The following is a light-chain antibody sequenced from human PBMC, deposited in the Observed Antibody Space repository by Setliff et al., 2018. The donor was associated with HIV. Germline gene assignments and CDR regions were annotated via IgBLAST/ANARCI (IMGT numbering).Light chain of an antibody. J-gene: IGLJ1*01. Sequence: QPVLAQPASVSGSPGQSITISCTGTSSDVGRYNLVSWYQQHPGKAPKLMIYQATKRPSGVSNRFSGSKSGNTASLTISGLQAEDEADYYCCSNTGSNTYVFGTGTNVTVL. CDR1: SSDVGRYNL. CDR3: CSNTGSNTYV. CDR2: QAT. V-gene: IGLV2-23*01.